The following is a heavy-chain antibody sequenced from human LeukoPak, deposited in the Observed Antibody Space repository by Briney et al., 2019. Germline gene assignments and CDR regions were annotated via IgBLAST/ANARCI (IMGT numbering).Heavy chain of an antibody. V-gene: IGHV4-31*03. J-gene: IGHJ6*02. CDR2: IYYSGST. D-gene: IGHD3-3*01. CDR3: ANARGTPNDFWSGYRYYYYDMDV. Sequence: SETLSLTCTVSGGSISSGGYYWSWIRQHPGKGLEWIGYIYYSGSTCYNPSLKSRVTISVDTSRNQFSLKLRSVTAADTAVYYCANARGTPNDFWSGYRYYYYDMDVWGQGTTVTVSS. CDR1: GGSISSGGYY.